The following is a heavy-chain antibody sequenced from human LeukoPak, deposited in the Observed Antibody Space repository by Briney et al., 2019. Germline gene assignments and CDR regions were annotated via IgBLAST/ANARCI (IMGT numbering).Heavy chain of an antibody. CDR1: GFTVSNKY. V-gene: IGHV3-66*01. J-gene: IGHJ3*02. Sequence: PGGSLRLSCAASGFTVSNKYMSWVRQAQRRGLGWDSVIYSGGSTYYADSVKGRFSISRDKSKNTLYLQMNSLRAEDTALYYCAREMYCSGGSCYGDGFDIWGQGTMVTVSS. D-gene: IGHD2-15*01. CDR3: AREMYCSGGSCYGDGFDI. CDR2: IYSGGST.